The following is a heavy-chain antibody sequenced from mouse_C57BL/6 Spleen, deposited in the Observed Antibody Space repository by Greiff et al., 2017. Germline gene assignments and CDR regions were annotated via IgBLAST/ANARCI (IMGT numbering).Heavy chain of an antibody. CDR1: GFSFNTYA. J-gene: IGHJ2*01. D-gene: IGHD2-5*01. V-gene: IGHV10-1*01. CDR2: IRSKSNNYAT. Sequence: EVQVVESGGGLVQPKGSLKLSCAASGFSFNTYAMNWVRQAPGKGLEWVARIRSKSNNYATYYADSVKDRLTISRDDSESMLYLQMNNLKTEDTAMYCGVRTADDNSIYDYWGQGTTLTVSS. CDR3: VRTADDNSIYDY.